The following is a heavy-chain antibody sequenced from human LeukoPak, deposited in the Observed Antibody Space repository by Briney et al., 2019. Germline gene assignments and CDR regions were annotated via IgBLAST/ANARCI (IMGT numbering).Heavy chain of an antibody. D-gene: IGHD3-22*01. V-gene: IGHV1-69*05. CDR2: IIPIFGTA. CDR3: ASDYDSSGSAFTSLDY. Sequence: SVKVSCKASGGTFSSYAISWVRQAPEQGLEWMGGIIPIFGTANYAQKFQGRVTITTDESTSTAYMELSSLRSEDTAVYYCASDYDSSGSAFTSLDYWGQGTLVTVSS. J-gene: IGHJ4*02. CDR1: GGTFSSYA.